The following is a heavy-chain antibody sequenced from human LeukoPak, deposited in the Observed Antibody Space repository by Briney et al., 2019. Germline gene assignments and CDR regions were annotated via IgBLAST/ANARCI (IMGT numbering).Heavy chain of an antibody. CDR2: IIPIFGTA. V-gene: IGHV1-69*13. Sequence: ASVKVSCKASGGTFSSYAISWVRQAPGQGLEWMGGIIPIFGTANHAQKFQGRVTITADESTSTAYMELSSLRSEDTAVYYCARDLGYCSGGSCYDYWGQGTLVTVSS. J-gene: IGHJ4*02. CDR3: ARDLGYCSGGSCYDY. CDR1: GGTFSSYA. D-gene: IGHD2-15*01.